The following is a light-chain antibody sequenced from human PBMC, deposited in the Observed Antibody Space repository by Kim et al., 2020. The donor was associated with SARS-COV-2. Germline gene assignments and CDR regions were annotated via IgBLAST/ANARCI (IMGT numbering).Light chain of an antibody. Sequence: GQRVTHSLSGSTPNLRSNTGNRYQPPPGTAPKPLIYGNNPRPSGVPDRFSGSKSGTSASLAISGLQSEDEADYYCAAWDDSLNGVVFGGGTQLTVL. V-gene: IGLV1-44*01. CDR1: TPNLRSNT. CDR3: AAWDDSLNGVV. J-gene: IGLJ2*01. CDR2: GNN.